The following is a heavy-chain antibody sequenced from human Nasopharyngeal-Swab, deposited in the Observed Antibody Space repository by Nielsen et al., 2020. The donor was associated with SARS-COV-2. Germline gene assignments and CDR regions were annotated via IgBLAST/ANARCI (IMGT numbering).Heavy chain of an antibody. D-gene: IGHD1-26*01. CDR1: GFTFTTYA. CDR3: ARTLGGGSYYYYYTDL. Sequence: GESLKISCAPSGFTFTTYAMNWVRQAPGKGLEWISYISSSSDIIYYADSARGRFTVSRDNAKTSLYLQMNSLTDEDTAVYYCARTLGGGSYYYYYTDLWGRGTLVTVSS. V-gene: IGHV3-48*02. CDR2: ISSSSDII. J-gene: IGHJ2*01.